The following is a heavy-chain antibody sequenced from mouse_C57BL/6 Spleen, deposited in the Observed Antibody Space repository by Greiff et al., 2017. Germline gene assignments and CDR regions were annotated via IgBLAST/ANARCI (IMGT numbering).Heavy chain of an antibody. CDR3: ARRGGYYGNYGYYAKDY. V-gene: IGHV1-55*01. CDR2: IYPGSGST. CDR1: GYTFTSYW. J-gene: IGHJ4*01. D-gene: IGHD2-1*01. Sequence: QVQLQQPGAELVKPGASVKMSCKASGYTFTSYWITWVKQRPGQGLEWIGDIYPGSGSTNYNEKFKSKATLTVDTSSSTAYMQLSSLTSEDSAVYYCARRGGYYGNYGYYAKDYWGQGTSVTVAS.